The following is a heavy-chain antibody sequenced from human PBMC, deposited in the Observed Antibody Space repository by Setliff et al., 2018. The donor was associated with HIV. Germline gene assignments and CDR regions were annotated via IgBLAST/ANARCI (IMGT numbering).Heavy chain of an antibody. D-gene: IGHD6-13*01. Sequence: SETLSLTCTVSGGSISSYYWSWIRQPPGKGLEWIGYIYYSGSTNYNPSLKSRVTISVDTSKNQFSLKLSSVTAADTAVYYCARDEGSSYFYGMDVWGQGTTVTVSS. CDR2: IYYSGST. J-gene: IGHJ6*02. CDR1: GGSISSYY. V-gene: IGHV4-59*01. CDR3: ARDEGSSYFYGMDV.